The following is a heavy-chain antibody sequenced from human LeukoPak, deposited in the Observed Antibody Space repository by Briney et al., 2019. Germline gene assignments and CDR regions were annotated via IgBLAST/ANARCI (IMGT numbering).Heavy chain of an antibody. D-gene: IGHD3-10*01. J-gene: IGHJ4*02. Sequence: ASVKVSCKASGYTFTSYDINCGPQATGQGLEWMGWMYPTSSHTGYAKKFQGRVTMTRDTSISTAYMELNSLTSEDTAVCYCERSPVGVRKKHDFWGQGTLVIVSS. CDR2: MYPTSSHT. V-gene: IGHV1-8*01. CDR1: GYTFTSYD. CDR3: ERSPVGVRKKHDF.